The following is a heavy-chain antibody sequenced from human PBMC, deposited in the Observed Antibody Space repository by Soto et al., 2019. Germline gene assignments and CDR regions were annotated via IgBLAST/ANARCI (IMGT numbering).Heavy chain of an antibody. D-gene: IGHD2-15*01. CDR3: ARLVGGGSCCTYFDY. V-gene: IGHV4-39*01. Sequence: QLQLQESGPGLVKPSETLSLTCTVSGGSISSSSYYWGWIRQPPGKGLEWIGSIYYSGSTYYNPSLKSRVTISVDTSKNQFSLKLSSVTAADTAVYYCARLVGGGSCCTYFDYWGQGTLVTVSS. J-gene: IGHJ4*02. CDR1: GGSISSSSYY. CDR2: IYYSGST.